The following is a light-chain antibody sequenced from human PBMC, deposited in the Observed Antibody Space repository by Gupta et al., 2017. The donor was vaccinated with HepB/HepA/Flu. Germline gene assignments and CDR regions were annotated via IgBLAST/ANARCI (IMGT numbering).Light chain of an antibody. Sequence: EIVLTQSPATLSLSPGERVTLSCRTSQSVSSYLAWYQQKPGQAPRLLIYDTSNRATGIPARFSGSGSGTDFTLTITSLEPEDFAVYYCQQRYDWPLTFGRGTKLEIK. V-gene: IGKV3-11*01. CDR3: QQRYDWPLT. CDR1: QSVSSY. CDR2: DTS. J-gene: IGKJ4*01.